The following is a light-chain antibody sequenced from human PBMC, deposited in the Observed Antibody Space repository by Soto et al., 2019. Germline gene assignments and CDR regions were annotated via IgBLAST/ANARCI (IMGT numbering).Light chain of an antibody. J-gene: IGKJ5*01. V-gene: IGKV3-11*01. CDR1: PSVTNY. CDR2: GAF. CDR3: QQRNIWPPVT. Sequence: EIVVTQSPATLSLSPGERATLSCRASPSVTNYLAWYQQKPGQPPRLLIYGAFNRAAGIPARCSGSVSGTDFTLTISSLEPEDSAVYYCQQRNIWPPVTFGQGTRLEIK.